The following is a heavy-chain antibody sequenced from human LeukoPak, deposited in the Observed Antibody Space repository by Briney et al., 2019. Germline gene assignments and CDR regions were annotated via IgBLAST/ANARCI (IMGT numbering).Heavy chain of an antibody. CDR3: ARDRAITGTRLYDY. CDR1: GGTFSSYA. Sequence: SVKVSCKASGGTFSSYAISWVRQAPGQGLEWMGRIIPISGIANYAQKFQGRVTITADKSTSTAYMELSSLRSEDTAVYYCARDRAITGTRLYDYWGQGTLVTVSS. J-gene: IGHJ4*02. V-gene: IGHV1-69*04. D-gene: IGHD1-7*01. CDR2: IIPISGIA.